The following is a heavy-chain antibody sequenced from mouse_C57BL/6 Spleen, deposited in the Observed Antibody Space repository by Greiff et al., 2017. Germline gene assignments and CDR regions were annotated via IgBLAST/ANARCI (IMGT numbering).Heavy chain of an antibody. CDR2: IWTGGGT. CDR1: GFSLTSYA. Sequence: QVQLQQSGPGLVAPSQSLSITCTVSGFSLTSYAISWVRQPPGKGLEWLGVIWTGGGTNYNSALKSRLRISNDNTKSQVFLKMNSLQTDDTARYYCARNSAYYDYDGDLYYYAMDYWGQGTSVTVAS. J-gene: IGHJ4*01. V-gene: IGHV2-9-1*01. CDR3: ARNSAYYDYDGDLYYYAMDY. D-gene: IGHD2-4*01.